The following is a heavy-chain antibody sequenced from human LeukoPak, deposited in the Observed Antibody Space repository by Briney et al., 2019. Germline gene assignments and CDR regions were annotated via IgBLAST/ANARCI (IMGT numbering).Heavy chain of an antibody. D-gene: IGHD3-22*01. CDR2: ITDSGVDT. J-gene: IGHJ4*02. Sequence: GGSLRLSCAASGFTFSSDAMTWVRQAPEKGLEWVSSITDSGVDTYYADSVKGRFTIFRDSSKNTLYLQMNNLRAEDTAVYYCAKGADGSAYYFFDYWGQGALVTVSS. CDR3: AKGADGSAYYFFDY. V-gene: IGHV3-23*01. CDR1: GFTFSSDA.